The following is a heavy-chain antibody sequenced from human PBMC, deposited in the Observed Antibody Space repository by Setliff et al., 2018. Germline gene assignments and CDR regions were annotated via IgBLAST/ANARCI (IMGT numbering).Heavy chain of an antibody. V-gene: IGHV3-73*01. D-gene: IGHD4-17*01. CDR1: GFTFSGSA. Sequence: PGESLKISCAASGFTFSGSAVYWVRQASGRGLEWVGRIRSKADSYATAYAASVKARFTISRDDSKNTAYLQVNSLKTEDTAVYYCAITMTTGVGFFDYWGQGTLVTVSS. CDR3: AITMTTGVGFFDY. J-gene: IGHJ4*02. CDR2: IRSKADSYAT.